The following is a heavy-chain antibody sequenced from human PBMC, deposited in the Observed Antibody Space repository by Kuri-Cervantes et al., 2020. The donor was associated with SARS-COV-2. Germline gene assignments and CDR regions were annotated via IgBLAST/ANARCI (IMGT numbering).Heavy chain of an antibody. D-gene: IGHD3-10*01. J-gene: IGHJ4*02. CDR1: GGSFSGYY. Sequence: GSLRLSCAVYGGSFSGYYWSWIRQPPGKGLEWIGEINHSGSTNYNPSLKSRVTISVDTSKNQFSLKLSSVTAADTAVYYCARGQRITMVRGVMGFDYWGQGTLVTVS. V-gene: IGHV4-34*01. CDR3: ARGQRITMVRGVMGFDY. CDR2: INHSGST.